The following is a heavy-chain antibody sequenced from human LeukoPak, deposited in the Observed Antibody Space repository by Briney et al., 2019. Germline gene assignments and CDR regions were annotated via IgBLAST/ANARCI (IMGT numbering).Heavy chain of an antibody. V-gene: IGHV3-11*01. CDR3: ARFCSGGSCYLPALYGMDV. CDR1: GFTFSDYY. CDR2: ISSSGSTI. D-gene: IGHD2-15*01. J-gene: IGHJ6*02. Sequence: GGSLRFSCAASGFTFSDYYMRWIRQAPGKGLEWVSYISSSGSTIYYADSVKGRFTISRDNAKNSLYLQMNSLRAEDTAVYYCARFCSGGSCYLPALYGMDVWGQGTTVTVSS.